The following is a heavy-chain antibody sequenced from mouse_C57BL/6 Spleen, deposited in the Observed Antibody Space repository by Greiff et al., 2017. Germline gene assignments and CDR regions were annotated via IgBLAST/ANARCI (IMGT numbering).Heavy chain of an antibody. CDR1: GYTFTSYW. Sequence: QVQLQQPGAELVRPGSSVKLSCKASGYTFTSYWMHWVKQRPIQGLEWIGNIDTSDSETHYDQKFKDKATLTVDKSSSTAYMQLSSLTSEDSAIYNCARSPYFDYWGQGTTLTVAS. J-gene: IGHJ2*01. CDR3: ARSPYFDY. V-gene: IGHV1-52*01. CDR2: IDTSDSET.